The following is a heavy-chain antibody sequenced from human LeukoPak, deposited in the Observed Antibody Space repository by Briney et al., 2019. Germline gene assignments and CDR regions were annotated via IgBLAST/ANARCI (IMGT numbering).Heavy chain of an antibody. Sequence: GGSLRLSCAASGFSLTGYWIHWVRQVPGKGLVWLSCINGDGSKIDYADSVKGRFSVSRGNADNTVYVQMNSLRVEDTAVYYCARDKFGGMDVWGKGTTVTVSS. J-gene: IGHJ6*04. V-gene: IGHV3-74*01. CDR2: INGDGSKI. CDR1: GFSLTGYW. CDR3: ARDKFGGMDV. D-gene: IGHD3-10*01.